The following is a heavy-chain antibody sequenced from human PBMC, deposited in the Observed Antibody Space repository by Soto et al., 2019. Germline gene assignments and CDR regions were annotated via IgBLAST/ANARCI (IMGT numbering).Heavy chain of an antibody. D-gene: IGHD6-19*01. CDR3: ARAMYAVDGTYYYGMDV. CDR2: ISSGSSTI. V-gene: IGHV3-48*01. CDR1: GISFSTYA. Sequence: PGGSLRLSCAASGISFSTYAMNWVRQAPGKGLEWVSYISSGSSTIYYAESVKGRFTISRDNAKKSLFLQMNSLRAEDTAVYYCARAMYAVDGTYYYGMDVWGQGTTVTVS. J-gene: IGHJ6*02.